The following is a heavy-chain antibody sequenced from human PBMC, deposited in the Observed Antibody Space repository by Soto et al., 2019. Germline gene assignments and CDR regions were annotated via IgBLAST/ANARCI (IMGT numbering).Heavy chain of an antibody. V-gene: IGHV1-18*01. CDR1: GYTFTSDG. CDR2: ISAYNGNT. J-gene: IGHJ6*02. Sequence: SAKVSCKASGYTFTSDGISWVRQAPGQGLEWMGWISAYNGNTNYAQKLQGRVTMTTDTSTSTAYMELRSLRSDDTAVYYCASSRYCISTSCHPSSFGYYYCGMDVWGQGTTVTVS. D-gene: IGHD2-2*01. CDR3: ASSRYCISTSCHPSSFGYYYCGMDV.